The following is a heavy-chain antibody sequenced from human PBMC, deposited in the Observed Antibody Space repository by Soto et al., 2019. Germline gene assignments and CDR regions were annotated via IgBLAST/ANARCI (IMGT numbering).Heavy chain of an antibody. Sequence: QVQLVESGGGVVQPGRSLRLSCAASGFTFSSYGMHWVRQAPAKGLEWVAVISYDGSNKYYADSVKGRFTISRDNSKNTLYLQMNSLRAEDTAVYYCAKEGQYYDILTGYRSYYGMDVWGQGTTVTVSS. CDR2: ISYDGSNK. CDR1: GFTFSSYG. CDR3: AKEGQYYDILTGYRSYYGMDV. D-gene: IGHD3-9*01. V-gene: IGHV3-30*18. J-gene: IGHJ6*02.